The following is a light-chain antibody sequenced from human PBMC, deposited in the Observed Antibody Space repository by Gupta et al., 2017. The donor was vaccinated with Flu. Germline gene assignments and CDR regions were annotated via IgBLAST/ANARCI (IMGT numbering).Light chain of an antibody. J-gene: IGLJ1*01. CDR1: SSNIGSNA. CDR3: AAWDDSLNGHYV. CDR2: GSN. V-gene: IGLV1-44*01. Sequence: QSVLAQPPSASGTPGQRVTISCSGSSSNIGSNAVNWYQQVPGTSPKLLIYGSNQRPSGVPDRFAGSKSGTPASLAIRGLQSEDEADYYCAAWDDSLNGHYVYGTGTKVTVL.